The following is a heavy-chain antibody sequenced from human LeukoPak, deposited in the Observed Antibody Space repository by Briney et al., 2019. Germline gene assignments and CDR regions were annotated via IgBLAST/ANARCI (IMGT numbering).Heavy chain of an antibody. CDR1: GFTFGSYS. D-gene: IGHD2-15*01. J-gene: IGHJ4*02. CDR3: ARDSARYCSGGSCPQGDY. V-gene: IGHV3-21*01. CDR2: ISSSSSYI. Sequence: GGSLRLSCAASGFTFGSYSMNWVRQAPGKGLEWVSSISSSSSYIYYADSVKGRFTISRDNAKNSLYLQMNSLRAEDTAVYYCARDSARYCSGGSCPQGDYWGQGTLVTVSS.